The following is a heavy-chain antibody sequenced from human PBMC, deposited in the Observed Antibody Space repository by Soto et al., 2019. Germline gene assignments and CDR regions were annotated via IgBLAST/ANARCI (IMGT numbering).Heavy chain of an antibody. Sequence: SEALSLTCSVYGFSFSVYYFSWIRQPPGKGLEWIGEINHSGSTNYNPSLKSRVTISVDTSKNQFSLKLSSVTAADTAVYYCARRNWNPIDYWGQGTLVNVSS. CDR3: ARRNWNPIDY. CDR1: GFSFSVYY. CDR2: INHSGST. D-gene: IGHD1-1*01. J-gene: IGHJ4*02. V-gene: IGHV4-34*01.